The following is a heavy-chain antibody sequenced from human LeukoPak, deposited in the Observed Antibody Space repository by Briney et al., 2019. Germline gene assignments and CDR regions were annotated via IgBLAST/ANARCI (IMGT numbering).Heavy chain of an antibody. CDR1: GGSFSGYY. V-gene: IGHV4-34*01. D-gene: IGHD6-13*01. CDR2: INHSGST. Sequence: PSETLSLTCAVYGGSFSGYYWSWIRQPPGKGLEWIGEINHSGSTNYNPSLKSRVTISVDTSKNQFSLKLSSVTAADTAVYYCARLDLSGYSSSWSVDYWGQGTLVTVSS. J-gene: IGHJ4*02. CDR3: ARLDLSGYSSSWSVDY.